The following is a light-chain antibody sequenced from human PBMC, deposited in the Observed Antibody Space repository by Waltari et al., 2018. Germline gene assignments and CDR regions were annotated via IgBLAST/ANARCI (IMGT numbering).Light chain of an antibody. V-gene: IGKV3-20*01. CDR3: QQYGSSVLYT. J-gene: IGKJ2*01. CDR1: HSLSKRY. CDR2: GAS. Sequence: RARHSLSKRYVAWYHQKPGQAPTLLIYGASSKTASIPDRFSGSGSETDFTLTIIRLEPEDVSVYYCQQYGSSVLYTFGQGTKLEIK.